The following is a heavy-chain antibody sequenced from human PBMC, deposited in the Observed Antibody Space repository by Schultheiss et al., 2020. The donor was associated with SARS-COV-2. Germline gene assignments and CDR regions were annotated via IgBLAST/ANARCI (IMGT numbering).Heavy chain of an antibody. Sequence: GGSLRLSCAASGFTFSSYGMHWVRQTPAKGLEWVAIVSYDGSNKYYADSVKGRFTISRDNSKNTLYLQMNSLRAEDTAVYYCAKEVGSGWYKYYFDYWGQGTLVTVSS. CDR3: AKEVGSGWYKYYFDY. J-gene: IGHJ4*02. V-gene: IGHV3-30*18. D-gene: IGHD6-19*01. CDR2: VSYDGSNK. CDR1: GFTFSSYG.